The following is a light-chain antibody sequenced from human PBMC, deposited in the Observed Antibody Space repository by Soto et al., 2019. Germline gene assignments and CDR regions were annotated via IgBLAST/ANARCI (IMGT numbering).Light chain of an antibody. Sequence: QLVLTQPPSASGTPGQRVTISCSGSSSNVGNNPVNWYQQLPGTAPKLLIYSNNHRPSGVPDRFSGSKSGTSASLAISGLQSEDEADYYCAAWDDSLSIWVFGGGTKLTVL. CDR2: SNN. V-gene: IGLV1-44*01. J-gene: IGLJ3*02. CDR3: AAWDDSLSIWV. CDR1: SSNVGNNP.